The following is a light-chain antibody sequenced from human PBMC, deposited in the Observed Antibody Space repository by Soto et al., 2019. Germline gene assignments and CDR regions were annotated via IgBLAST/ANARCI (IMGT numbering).Light chain of an antibody. CDR1: QSVSSY. Sequence: EIVLTQSPATLSLSPGERATLSCRASQSVSSYLAWYQQKPGQAPRLLIYDASNRATGIPARFSGSGSGTVFTLTISSLEPEDFAVNYCQQRSNWPPINFGQGTRRDIK. CDR2: DAS. CDR3: QQRSNWPPIN. J-gene: IGKJ5*01. V-gene: IGKV3-11*01.